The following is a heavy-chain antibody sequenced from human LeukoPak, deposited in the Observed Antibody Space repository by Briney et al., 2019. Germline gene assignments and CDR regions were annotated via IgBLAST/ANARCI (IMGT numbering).Heavy chain of an antibody. CDR2: IYYSGST. Sequence: SETLSLTCTVSGGSISSYYWSWIRQPPGKGLEWIGYIYYSGSTNCNPSLKSRVTISVDTSKNQFSLKLSSVTAADTAVYYCARTSGPFQHWGQGTLVTVSS. J-gene: IGHJ1*01. D-gene: IGHD3-3*01. CDR3: ARTSGPFQH. CDR1: GGSISSYY. V-gene: IGHV4-59*01.